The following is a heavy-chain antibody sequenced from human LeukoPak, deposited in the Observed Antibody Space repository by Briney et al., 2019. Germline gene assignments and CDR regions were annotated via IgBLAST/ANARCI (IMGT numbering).Heavy chain of an antibody. J-gene: IGHJ3*02. CDR1: GNTLTELS. V-gene: IGHV1-24*01. Sequence: ASVKVSCKVSGNTLTELSMHWVRQAPGKGLEWMGGFDPEDGETIYAQKFQGRVTMTEDTSTDTAYMELSSLRSEDTAVYYCATFAAGVLRLLDAFDIWGQGTMVTVSS. CDR3: ATFAAGVLRLLDAFDI. D-gene: IGHD3-16*01. CDR2: FDPEDGET.